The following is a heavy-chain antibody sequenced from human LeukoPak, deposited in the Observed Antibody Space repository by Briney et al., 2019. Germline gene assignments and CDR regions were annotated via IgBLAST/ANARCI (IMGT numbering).Heavy chain of an antibody. CDR2: VSNTGGAK. D-gene: IGHD4-17*01. V-gene: IGHV3-48*02. J-gene: IGHJ4*02. CDR3: ARDSHDYGFDY. Sequence: GGSLRLSCAASGFTFSSYSMGWVRQAPGRGLEWVSFVSNTGGAKYYADFAKGRFTISRDNAHNSLYLQMNSLRDEDSALYYCARDSHDYGFDYWGQGTLVTVSS. CDR1: GFTFSSYS.